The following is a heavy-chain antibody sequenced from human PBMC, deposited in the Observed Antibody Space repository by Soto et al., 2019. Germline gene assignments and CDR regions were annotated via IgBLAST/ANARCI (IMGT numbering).Heavy chain of an antibody. CDR1: GFSFSSYA. Sequence: QVQLVESGGGVVQPGRSLRLSCAASGFSFSSYAMHWVRQAPGKGLEWVAVISYDGSNKYYADSVKGRFTISRDNSKNTLYLQMNSLRAEDTAVYYCARSLEQLGLHCLEYWGQGTLVTVSS. CDR3: ARSLEQLGLHCLEY. V-gene: IGHV3-30-3*01. CDR2: ISYDGSNK. D-gene: IGHD5-18*01. J-gene: IGHJ4*02.